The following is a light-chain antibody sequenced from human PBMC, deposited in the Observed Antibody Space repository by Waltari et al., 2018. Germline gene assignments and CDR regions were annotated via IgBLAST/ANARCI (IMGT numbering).Light chain of an antibody. CDR2: LGS. J-gene: IGKJ1*01. V-gene: IGKV2-28*01. CDR1: QSLLHRNGNTY. CDR3: MQSLQTLWT. Sequence: DIVVTQSPLSMPVTPGEPASISCRSRQSLLHRNGNTYLDWYLQKPGQSPQLLIYLGSNRASGVPDRFSGSGSGTDFTLRISRVEAEDVGVYYCMQSLQTLWTFGPGTKVEIK.